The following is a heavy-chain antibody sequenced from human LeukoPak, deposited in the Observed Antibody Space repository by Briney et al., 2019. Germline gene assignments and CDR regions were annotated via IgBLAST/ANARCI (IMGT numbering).Heavy chain of an antibody. D-gene: IGHD3-10*01. Sequence: GGSLRLSCAVSGFTFSSYAMSWVRQAPGKGLEWVSVIYSGGSTYYADSVKGRFTISRDNSKNTLYLQMNSLRAEDTAVYYCARVGHYGSGSYYKVPDYWGQGTLATVSS. CDR1: GFTFSSYA. J-gene: IGHJ4*02. CDR3: ARVGHYGSGSYYKVPDY. CDR2: IYSGGST. V-gene: IGHV3-66*01.